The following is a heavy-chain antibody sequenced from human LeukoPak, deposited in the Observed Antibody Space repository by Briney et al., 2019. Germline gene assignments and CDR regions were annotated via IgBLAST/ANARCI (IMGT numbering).Heavy chain of an antibody. D-gene: IGHD3-10*01. V-gene: IGHV4-61*01. J-gene: IGHJ4*02. CDR2: IYSSVST. Sequence: SETLSLTCTVSGGSFRIGSYYWSWIRLHPGKGLEWIGYIYSSVSTKYNTSLKSRVTISVDTSKNQVSLNLSSVTATDTAVYYCARDEWFGYWGQGTLVTVSS. CDR3: ARDEWFGY. CDR1: GGSFRIGSYY.